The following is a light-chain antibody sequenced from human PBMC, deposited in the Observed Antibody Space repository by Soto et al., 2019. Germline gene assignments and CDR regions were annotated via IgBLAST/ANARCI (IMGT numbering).Light chain of an antibody. CDR2: AAS. Sequence: DIQMTQSPSSLSASVGDRVTITCRASQGIRNDLAWYQQKPGTAPKRLIYAASSLQSGVPSRFSGSGSGTEFTLTISSLQPEDFATYYCLQHNNYPRTFGQGTKVEIK. J-gene: IGKJ1*01. CDR1: QGIRND. CDR3: LQHNNYPRT. V-gene: IGKV1-17*01.